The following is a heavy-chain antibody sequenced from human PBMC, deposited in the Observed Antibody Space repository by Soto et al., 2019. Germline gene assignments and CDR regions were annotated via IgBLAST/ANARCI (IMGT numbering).Heavy chain of an antibody. CDR2: INHSGST. V-gene: IGHV4-34*01. CDR3: ARGGRLVLRFSYFDY. J-gene: IGHJ4*02. D-gene: IGHD3-16*01. Sequence: QVQLQQWGAGLLKPSETLSLTCAVYGGSFSGYYWSWIRQPPGKGLEWIGEINHSGSTNYNPSLKSRVPISVDTSKNQFSLKLSSVTAADTAVYYCARGGRLVLRFSYFDYWGQGTLVTVSS. CDR1: GGSFSGYY.